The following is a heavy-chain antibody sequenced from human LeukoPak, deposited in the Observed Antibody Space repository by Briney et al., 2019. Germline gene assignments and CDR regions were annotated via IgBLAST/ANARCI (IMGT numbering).Heavy chain of an antibody. CDR2: IYYTGST. D-gene: IGHD4-17*01. V-gene: IGHV4-59*01. CDR3: AKGTVTTTTPFDP. Sequence: SETLSLTCTVSGGSISSFHWSWIRQSPGKGLEWIGYIYYTGSTNYNPSLKSRVTISVDTSKNQFSLRLNSVTAADTAMYYCAKGTVTTTTPFDPWGQGALVTVSP. CDR1: GGSISSFH. J-gene: IGHJ5*02.